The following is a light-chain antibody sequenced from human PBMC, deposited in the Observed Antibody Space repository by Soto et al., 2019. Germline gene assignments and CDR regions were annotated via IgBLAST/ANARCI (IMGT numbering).Light chain of an antibody. Sequence: EIVMSQSPATLSVSPGERATLSCRASQSVSSNLAWYQQKPGQAPRLLIYGASTRATGIPARFSGSGSGTEFTLTISSLQPDEFATYYCQQYNSYSWTFGQGTKVEIK. CDR2: GAS. CDR1: QSVSSN. J-gene: IGKJ1*01. CDR3: QQYNSYSWT. V-gene: IGKV3-15*01.